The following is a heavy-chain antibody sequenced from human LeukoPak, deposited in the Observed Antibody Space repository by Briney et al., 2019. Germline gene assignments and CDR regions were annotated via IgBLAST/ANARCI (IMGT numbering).Heavy chain of an antibody. V-gene: IGHV3-7*05. Sequence: PGGSLRLSCAASGFTFSNYWTNWVRQAPGKGLEWVANIKQDGSEKNYVDSVKGRFTISRDNSKNTLYLQMNSLRAEDTAVYYCARVDDYGDSDYWGQGTLVTVSS. CDR3: ARVDDYGDSDY. CDR1: GFTFSNYW. CDR2: IKQDGSEK. J-gene: IGHJ4*02. D-gene: IGHD4-17*01.